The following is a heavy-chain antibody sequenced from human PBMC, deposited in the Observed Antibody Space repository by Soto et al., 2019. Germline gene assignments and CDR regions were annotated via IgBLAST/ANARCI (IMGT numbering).Heavy chain of an antibody. J-gene: IGHJ6*02. CDR3: ARGNWGYYYYGMDV. V-gene: IGHV1-2*04. Sequence: SVKVSCKASGYTFTVYYMHGVGQSPGQGREWMGCINPNSGGTNYAQKFQGWVTMTRDTSISTAYMELSRLRSDDTAVYYCARGNWGYYYYGMDVWGQGTTVTVSS. CDR2: INPNSGGT. D-gene: IGHD7-27*01. CDR1: GYTFTVYY.